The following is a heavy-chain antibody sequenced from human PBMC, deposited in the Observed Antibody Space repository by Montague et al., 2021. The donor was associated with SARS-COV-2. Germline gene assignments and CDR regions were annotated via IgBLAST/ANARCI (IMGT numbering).Heavy chain of an antibody. CDR3: ARSTVDIAMAFDD. D-gene: IGHD5-18*01. Sequence: SETLSLTCAVSGGSIRNYYWSWIRQPPGRGLEWIAYIYDSGNVDYNPSLRSRVTILVDTSKNQFSLRLTSVTAADTAVYFCARSTVDIAMAFDDWGQGTLVTVAP. J-gene: IGHJ4*02. CDR2: IYDSGNV. CDR1: GGSIRNYY. V-gene: IGHV4-59*08.